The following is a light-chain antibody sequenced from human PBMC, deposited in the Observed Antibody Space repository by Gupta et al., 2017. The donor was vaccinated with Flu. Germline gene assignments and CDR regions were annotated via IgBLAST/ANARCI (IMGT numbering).Light chain of an antibody. CDR1: TSDVGGYRF. CDR3: CSYAGSGALV. V-gene: IGLV2-23*02. Sequence: QSALTQPASVSGSPGQSITISCPGSTSDVGGYRFVSWYQHHPDKAPKFIIYEVNKRPSGVSNRFSGSKSGNTAALTISGLQAEDEADYYCCSYAGSGALVFGGGTKLTVL. J-gene: IGLJ3*02. CDR2: EVN.